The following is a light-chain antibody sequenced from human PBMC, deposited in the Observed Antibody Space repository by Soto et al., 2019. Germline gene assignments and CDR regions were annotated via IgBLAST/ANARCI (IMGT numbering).Light chain of an antibody. CDR2: AAS. CDR3: QQANSFLIT. J-gene: IGKJ5*01. Sequence: DIQITHSPSSLSASLLYRVTITCRASQSISSYLNWYQQKPGKAPKLLIYAASSLQSGVPSRFSGSGSGTDFTLTISSLQPEDFATYYCQQANSFLITFGQGTRLEIK. CDR1: QSISSY. V-gene: IGKV1-39*01.